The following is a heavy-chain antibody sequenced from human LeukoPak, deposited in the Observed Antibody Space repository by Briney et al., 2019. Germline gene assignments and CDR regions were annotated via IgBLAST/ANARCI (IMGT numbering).Heavy chain of an antibody. CDR3: ANGIVGAPDYYMDV. D-gene: IGHD1-26*01. J-gene: IGHJ6*03. CDR1: GGSISSGDYY. V-gene: IGHV4-30-4*08. CDR2: IYYSGST. Sequence: SETLSLTCTVSGGSISSGDYYWSWIRQPPGKGLEWIGYIYYSGSTYYNPSLKSRVTISVDTSKNQLSLKLSSVTAADTAVYYCANGIVGAPDYYMDVWGKGTTVTVSS.